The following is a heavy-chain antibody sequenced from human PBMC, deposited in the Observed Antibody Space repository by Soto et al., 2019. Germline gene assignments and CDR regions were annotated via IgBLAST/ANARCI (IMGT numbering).Heavy chain of an antibody. J-gene: IGHJ4*02. CDR2: ISYDGSNK. CDR1: GFTFSSYG. V-gene: IGHV3-30*18. D-gene: IGHD4-17*01. CDR3: AKDDHYGDYDLDFDY. Sequence: GGSLRLSCAASGFTFSSYGMHWVRQAPGKGLEWVAVISYDGSNKYYADSVKGRFTISRDNSKNTLYLQMNSLRAEDTAVYYCAKDDHYGDYDLDFDYWGQGTQVTVSS.